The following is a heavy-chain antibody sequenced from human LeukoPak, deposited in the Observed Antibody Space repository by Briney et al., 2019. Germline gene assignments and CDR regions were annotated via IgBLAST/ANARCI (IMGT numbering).Heavy chain of an antibody. CDR1: GFTFDDYA. V-gene: IGHV3-9*01. D-gene: IGHD6-19*01. Sequence: GGSLRLSCAASGFTFDDYAMHWVRQALGKGLEWVSGISWNSGSICYADSVKGRFTISRDNAKNSLYLQMNSLRAEDTALYYCAKSYRAYSSGWLGFDYWGQGTLVTVSS. CDR2: ISWNSGSI. J-gene: IGHJ4*02. CDR3: AKSYRAYSSGWLGFDY.